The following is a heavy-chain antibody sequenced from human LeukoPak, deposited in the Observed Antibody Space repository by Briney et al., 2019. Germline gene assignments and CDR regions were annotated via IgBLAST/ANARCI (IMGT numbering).Heavy chain of an antibody. CDR3: ARPRQTTYYYYYMDV. D-gene: IGHD4-11*01. Sequence: PSETLSLTCTVSGGSISSSSYYWGWIRQPPGKGLEWIGSIYYSGSTYYNPSLKSRVTISVDTSKNQFSLKLSSVTAADTAVYYCARPRQTTYYYYYMDVWGKGTTVTVSS. CDR2: IYYSGST. V-gene: IGHV4-39*07. CDR1: GGSISSSSYY. J-gene: IGHJ6*03.